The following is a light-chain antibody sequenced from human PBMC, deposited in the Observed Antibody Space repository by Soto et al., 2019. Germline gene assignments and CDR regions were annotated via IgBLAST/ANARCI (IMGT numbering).Light chain of an antibody. CDR1: QSISSR. V-gene: IGKV1-5*01. CDR2: DAS. Sequence: DIQMTQSPSTLSASVGDRVTITCRASQSISSRLAWYQQKPGKAPKVLISDASSLESGVPSRSSGSGSGTEFTLTISSLQPDDFATYYCQQYNSYWTFGQGTKVDIK. J-gene: IGKJ1*01. CDR3: QQYNSYWT.